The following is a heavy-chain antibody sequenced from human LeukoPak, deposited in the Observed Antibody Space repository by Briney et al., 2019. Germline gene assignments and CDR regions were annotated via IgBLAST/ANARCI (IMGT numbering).Heavy chain of an antibody. J-gene: IGHJ6*02. V-gene: IGHV3-21*01. D-gene: IGHD6-13*01. CDR2: ISSSSSYI. CDR3: ARDRGSIAAAGTRPTYGMDV. CDR1: GFTFSSYA. Sequence: GGSLRLSCAASGFTFSSYAMGWVRQAPGKGLEWVSSISSSSSYIYYADSVKGRFTISRDNAKNSLYLQMNSLRAEDTAVYYCARDRGSIAAAGTRPTYGMDVWGQGTTVTVSS.